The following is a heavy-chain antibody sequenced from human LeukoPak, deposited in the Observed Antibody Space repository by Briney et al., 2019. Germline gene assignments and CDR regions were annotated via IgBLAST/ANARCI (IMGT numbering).Heavy chain of an antibody. CDR2: ISAYNGDT. V-gene: IGHV1-18*01. D-gene: IGHD6-13*01. CDR3: ARDFPTIAAGGRFDS. CDR1: GYTFTNYG. J-gene: IGHJ5*01. Sequence: ASVKVSCKASGYTFTNYGISWVRQAPGQGLEWMGWISAYNGDTDYAQKFQGRVTMTTETSTSTAYMELRTLRSDDTAVYYCARDFPTIAAGGRFDSWGQGTLVTVSS.